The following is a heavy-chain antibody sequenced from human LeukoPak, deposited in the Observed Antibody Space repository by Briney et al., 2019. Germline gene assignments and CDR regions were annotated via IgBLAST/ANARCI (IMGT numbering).Heavy chain of an antibody. Sequence: SVKVSCKASGGTFSSYAISWVRQAPGQGLEWMGGIIPIFGTAHYAQKLQGRVTIHTAESTSTAYMELSSLRSEDPAVYYCARAGGDTMVRGAHAVYYYYMDVWGKGTTVTVSS. V-gene: IGHV1-69*05. D-gene: IGHD3-10*01. J-gene: IGHJ6*03. CDR3: ARAGGDTMVRGAHAVYYYYMDV. CDR1: GGTFSSYA. CDR2: IIPIFGTA.